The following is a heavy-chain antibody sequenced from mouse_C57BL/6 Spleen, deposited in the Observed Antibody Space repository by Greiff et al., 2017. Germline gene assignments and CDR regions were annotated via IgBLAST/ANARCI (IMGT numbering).Heavy chain of an antibody. D-gene: IGHD1-1*01. CDR1: GFTFSSYT. CDR3: ARHNDGSSPFAY. Sequence: EVKVVESGGGLVKPGGSLKLSCAASGFTFSSYTMSWVRQTPEKRLEWVATLSGGGGNTYYTDSVKGRFTISRDNAKTTLYLQMSSLRSEDTALYYCARHNDGSSPFAYWGQGTLVTVSA. CDR2: LSGGGGNT. J-gene: IGHJ3*01. V-gene: IGHV5-9*01.